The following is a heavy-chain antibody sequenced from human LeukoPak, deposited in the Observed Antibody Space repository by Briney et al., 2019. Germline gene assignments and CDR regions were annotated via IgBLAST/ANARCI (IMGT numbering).Heavy chain of an antibody. D-gene: IGHD3-22*01. CDR2: IIPIFGTA. J-gene: IGHJ4*02. CDR3: ARAHYYDSSGYLDY. Sequence: ASVKVSCKASGGTFSSYAISWVRQAPGQGLEWTGGIIPIFGTANYAQKFQGRVTITADESASTAYMELSSLRSEDTAVYYCARAHYYDSSGYLDYWGQGTLVTVSS. V-gene: IGHV1-69*13. CDR1: GGTFSSYA.